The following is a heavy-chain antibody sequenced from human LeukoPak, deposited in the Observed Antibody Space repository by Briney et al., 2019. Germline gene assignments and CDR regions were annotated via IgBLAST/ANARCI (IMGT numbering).Heavy chain of an antibody. CDR3: AKDQILTMIVVVQDAFDI. V-gene: IGHV3-23*01. CDR2: ISGSGGST. CDR1: GFTFSSYS. Sequence: GGSLRLSSAASGFTFSSYSMNWVRQAPGKGLEWVSAISGSGGSTYYADSVKGRFTISRDNSKNTLYLQMNSLRAEDTAVYYCAKDQILTMIVVVQDAFDIWGQGTMVTVSS. J-gene: IGHJ3*02. D-gene: IGHD3-22*01.